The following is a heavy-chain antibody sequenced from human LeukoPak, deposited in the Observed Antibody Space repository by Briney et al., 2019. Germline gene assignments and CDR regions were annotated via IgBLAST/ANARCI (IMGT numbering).Heavy chain of an antibody. D-gene: IGHD3-22*01. CDR2: IKSKTDGGTT. Sequence: GGSLRLSCAPSGLIFSSYAMSWVRQAPGKGLEWVGRIKSKTDGGTTDYAAPVKGRFTISRDDSKNTLYLQMNSLKTEDTAVYYCTTDPSYDSSGYYIGFDYWGQGTLVTVSS. J-gene: IGHJ4*02. CDR1: GLIFSSYA. V-gene: IGHV3-15*01. CDR3: TTDPSYDSSGYYIGFDY.